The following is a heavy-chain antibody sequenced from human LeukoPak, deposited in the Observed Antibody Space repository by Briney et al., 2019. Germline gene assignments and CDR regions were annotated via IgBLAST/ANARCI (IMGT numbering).Heavy chain of an antibody. D-gene: IGHD3-9*01. J-gene: IGHJ6*03. CDR3: ARGYYDILTGHRTYYYYMDV. V-gene: IGHV4-59*01. CDR2: IYYSGCT. Sequence: SETLSLTCTVSGGSISRYYWSWIRQPPGKGLEWIGYIYYSGCTNYNPSLKSRVTISVDTSKNQFSLKLSAVTAADTAVYYCARGYYDILTGHRTYYYYMDVWGKGTTVTVSS. CDR1: GGSISRYY.